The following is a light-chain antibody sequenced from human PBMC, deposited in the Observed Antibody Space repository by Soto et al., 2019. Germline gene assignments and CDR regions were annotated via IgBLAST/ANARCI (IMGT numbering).Light chain of an antibody. J-gene: IGLJ2*01. CDR1: SSDVGSYD. CDR3: CSCAGSLVV. V-gene: IGLV2-23*01. CDR2: EGS. Sequence: QSALTQPASVSGSPGQSITISCTGTSSDVGSYDSWYQQHPGKAPKLMIYEGSKRPSGVSNRFSGSKSGNTASLTISGLQSEDEADYYCCSCAGSLVVFGGGTQLTVL.